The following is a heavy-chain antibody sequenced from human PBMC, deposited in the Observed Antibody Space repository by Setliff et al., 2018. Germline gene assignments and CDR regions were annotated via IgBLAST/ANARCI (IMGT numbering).Heavy chain of an antibody. J-gene: IGHJ4*02. Sequence: GGSLRLSCAASGFTFSNAWMSWVRQAPGKGLEWVGRIKSKTDGGTVDYAAPVKGRLTISRDYSKNTLYLQVNSLRSEDTAVYYCTTDSMFYFDSSGYHVLDYWGQGTLVTVSS. CDR2: IKSKTDGGTV. D-gene: IGHD3-22*01. V-gene: IGHV3-15*01. CDR1: GFTFSNAW. CDR3: TTDSMFYFDSSGYHVLDY.